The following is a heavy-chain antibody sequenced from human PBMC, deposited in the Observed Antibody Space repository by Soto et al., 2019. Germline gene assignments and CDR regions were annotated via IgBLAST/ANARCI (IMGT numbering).Heavy chain of an antibody. V-gene: IGHV3-21*01. CDR2: ISSSSIYI. D-gene: IGHD5-12*01. CDR1: GFTFSSYS. Sequence: PGGSLRLSGAACGFTFSSYSMNWVRQAPWKGLEWLSSISSSSIYIYYADSVKGRFTISRENAKNSLYLQMNSLRAEDTAVYYCASDRAGYRGYDIYYYYSYGMDVCGRRTTVAFCS. J-gene: IGHJ6*01. CDR3: ASDRAGYRGYDIYYYYSYGMDV.